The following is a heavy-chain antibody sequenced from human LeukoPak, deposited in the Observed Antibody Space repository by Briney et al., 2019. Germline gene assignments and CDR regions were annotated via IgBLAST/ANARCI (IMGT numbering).Heavy chain of an antibody. CDR1: GYTFTSYD. CDR3: ARGGYGDYDGWFDP. J-gene: IGHJ5*02. D-gene: IGHD4-17*01. CDR2: MNPNSGNT. Sequence: ASVKVSCKASGYTFTSYDINWVRQATGQGLEWMGWMNPNSGNTGYAQKFQGRVTITRNTSISTAYMELSSLRSEGTAVYYCARGGYGDYDGWFDPWGQGTLVTVSS. V-gene: IGHV1-8*03.